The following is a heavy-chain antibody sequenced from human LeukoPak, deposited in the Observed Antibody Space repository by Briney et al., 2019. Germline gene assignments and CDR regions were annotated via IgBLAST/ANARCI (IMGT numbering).Heavy chain of an antibody. J-gene: IGHJ5*02. CDR3: ATALPSADWFDP. V-gene: IGHV1-24*01. Sequence: ASVKVSWKVSGYILTELSMHWVRQAPGKGLEWMGGFDPEDGETIYAQKFQGRVTMTEDTSTDTAYMELSSLRSEDTAVYYCATALPSADWFDPWGQGTLVTVSS. CDR2: FDPEDGET. CDR1: GYILTELS. D-gene: IGHD2-2*01.